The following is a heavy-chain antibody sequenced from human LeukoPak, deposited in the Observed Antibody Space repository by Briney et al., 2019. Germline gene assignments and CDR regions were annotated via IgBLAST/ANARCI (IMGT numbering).Heavy chain of an antibody. CDR1: GGSISSYY. CDR2: IFYSGSP. V-gene: IGHV4-59*08. Sequence: PSETLSLTCTVSGGSISSYYWSWIRQSPGKGLEWIANIFYSGSPNYNPSLRSRVTISFDTSKDQFSLKLSSVTAADTAVYYCARQGGIAAAGTTFDYWGQGTLVTVSS. CDR3: ARQGGIAAAGTTFDY. J-gene: IGHJ4*02. D-gene: IGHD6-13*01.